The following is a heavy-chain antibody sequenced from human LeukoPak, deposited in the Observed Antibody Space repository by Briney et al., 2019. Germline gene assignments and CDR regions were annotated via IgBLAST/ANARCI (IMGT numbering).Heavy chain of an antibody. Sequence: GASVKVSCKASGYTFISYSISWVRQAPGQGLEWMAWISAYNGNTNYAQKLQGRVTMTTDTSTSTTYMELRSLRSDDTAVYYCARDEWELRAFDIWGQGTMVTVSS. CDR1: GYTFISYS. CDR2: ISAYNGNT. D-gene: IGHD1-26*01. CDR3: ARDEWELRAFDI. J-gene: IGHJ3*02. V-gene: IGHV1-18*01.